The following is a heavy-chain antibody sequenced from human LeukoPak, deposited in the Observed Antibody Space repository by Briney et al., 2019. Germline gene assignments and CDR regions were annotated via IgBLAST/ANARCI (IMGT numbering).Heavy chain of an antibody. D-gene: IGHD1-26*01. Sequence: GGSLKLSCAGSGFIFGDSAIHWVRQDSGKGLEWVGLIDRKVKGYATAFAASVKGRFTISRDDSQNTAFLHMDTLKTEDTALYYCTRDSGTYNWLDPWGQGTLVTVSS. CDR1: GFIFGDSA. CDR2: IDRKVKGYAT. V-gene: IGHV3-73*01. J-gene: IGHJ5*02. CDR3: TRDSGTYNWLDP.